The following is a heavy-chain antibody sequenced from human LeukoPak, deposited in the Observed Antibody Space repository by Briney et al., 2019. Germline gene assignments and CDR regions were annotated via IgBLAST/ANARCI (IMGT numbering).Heavy chain of an antibody. CDR1: GGSISSYY. D-gene: IGHD1-26*01. V-gene: IGHV4-59*01. CDR3: ARKRMWDDAFDI. CDR2: IYYSGST. J-gene: IGHJ3*02. Sequence: PSETLCLTCTVSGGSISSYYWSWIRQPPGKGLEWIGYIYYSGSTNYNPSLKSRVTISVDTSKNQFSLKLSSVTAADTAVYYWARKRMWDDAFDIWGQRTMVTVSS.